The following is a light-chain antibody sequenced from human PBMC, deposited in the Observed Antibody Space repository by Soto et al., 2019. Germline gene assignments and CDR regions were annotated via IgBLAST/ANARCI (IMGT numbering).Light chain of an antibody. J-gene: IGKJ1*01. CDR3: QQWGTSSCT. V-gene: IGKV3-20*01. CDR2: LAS. Sequence: EIVWTQSPGTRSLSPGERATLSCRAIQTVSSASLAWYQQKPGQAPRLLIYLASTRAPGLPDRFSGGVSGTDFTLTLSSRGPEDLAVFYFQQWGTSSCTCGQGTKVEIK. CDR1: QTVSSAS.